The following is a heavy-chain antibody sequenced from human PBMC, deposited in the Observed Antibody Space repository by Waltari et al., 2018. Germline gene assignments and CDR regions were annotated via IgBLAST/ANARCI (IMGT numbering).Heavy chain of an antibody. Sequence: QVQLQESGPGLVKASETLSLTCPVSGVSMTAYLWHWIRQSPGKGLEWIGYIDYIGITDYDPSLKSRVTMSVDTSKSQFSLRLTSVTSEDTAFYYCAREIYGGNSRPFDFWGQGALVTVSS. V-gene: IGHV4-59*01. CDR1: GVSMTAYL. CDR3: AREIYGGNSRPFDF. J-gene: IGHJ4*02. CDR2: IDYIGIT. D-gene: IGHD2-21*02.